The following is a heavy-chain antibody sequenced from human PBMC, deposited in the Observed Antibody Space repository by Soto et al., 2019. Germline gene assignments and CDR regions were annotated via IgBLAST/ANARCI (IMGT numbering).Heavy chain of an antibody. V-gene: IGHV4-30-4*01. CDR1: GGSISSGDYY. Sequence: SETLSLTCTVSGGSISSGDYYWSWIRQPPGKGLEWIGYVYYSGSTYYNPSLKSRVTISVDTSKNQFSLKLSSVTAADTAVYYCARWAMASAYFYYGTDVWGQGTTVTVSS. CDR2: VYYSGST. D-gene: IGHD5-18*01. J-gene: IGHJ6*02. CDR3: ARWAMASAYFYYGTDV.